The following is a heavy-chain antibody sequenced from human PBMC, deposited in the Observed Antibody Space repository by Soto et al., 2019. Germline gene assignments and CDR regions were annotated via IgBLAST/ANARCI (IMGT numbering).Heavy chain of an antibody. Sequence: GGSLRLSCAASGFIVSSNYMSWVRQAPGKGLEWVSVIFSGGTTYYADSVKGRFTISRDNSKNTLYLQMNSLRVEDTAVYYCARVPPETVRYGGSGLYFDLWGQGTLVTVSS. CDR1: GFIVSSNY. CDR2: IFSGGTT. J-gene: IGHJ4*02. V-gene: IGHV3-66*01. D-gene: IGHD2-15*01. CDR3: ARVPPETVRYGGSGLYFDL.